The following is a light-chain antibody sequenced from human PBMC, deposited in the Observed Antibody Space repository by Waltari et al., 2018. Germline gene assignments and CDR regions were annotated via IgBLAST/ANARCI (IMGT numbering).Light chain of an antibody. J-gene: IGKJ4*01. CDR2: GAS. CDR3: QQYDGSVVT. CDR1: QTITGSW. Sequence: EIVLTQSPGTLSVSPGERVTVSCRASQTITGSWLTWYHQKPGQAPRLLIYGASDRAPGIPDRFSVSGCGTDFTRTISRLEPEDSAVYYCQQYDGSVVTFGGGTKVEIK. V-gene: IGKV3-20*01.